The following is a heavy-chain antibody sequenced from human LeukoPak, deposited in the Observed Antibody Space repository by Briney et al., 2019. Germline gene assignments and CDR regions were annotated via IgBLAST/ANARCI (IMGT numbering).Heavy chain of an antibody. Sequence: SETLSLTCTVSGATISSYYWSWIRQPPGKGLEWIGYIYSTGSTNYNPSLKSRVTISVDTSKNQFSLKLSSVTAADTAVYYCARSGYFDLWGRGTLVTVSS. J-gene: IGHJ2*01. CDR1: GATISSYY. D-gene: IGHD3-3*01. CDR3: ARSGYFDL. CDR2: IYSTGST. V-gene: IGHV4-59*01.